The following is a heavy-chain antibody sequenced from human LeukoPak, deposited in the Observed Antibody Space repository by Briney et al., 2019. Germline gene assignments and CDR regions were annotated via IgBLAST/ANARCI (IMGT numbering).Heavy chain of an antibody. CDR3: AKENLVVPAAIPGWFDP. J-gene: IGHJ5*02. V-gene: IGHV3-30*02. CDR2: IRYDGSNK. Sequence: GGSLRLSCAASGFTFSSYGMDWVRQAPGKGLEWVAFIRYDGSNKYYADSVKGRFTISRDNSKNTLYLQMNSLRAEDTAVYYCAKENLVVPAAIPGWFDPWGQGTLVTVSS. CDR1: GFTFSSYG. D-gene: IGHD2-2*02.